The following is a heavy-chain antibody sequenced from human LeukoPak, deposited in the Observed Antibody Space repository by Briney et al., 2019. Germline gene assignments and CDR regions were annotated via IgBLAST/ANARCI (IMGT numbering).Heavy chain of an antibody. D-gene: IGHD3-10*01. Sequence: EASVKVSCKASGGTFSSYAISWLRPAPGQGLEWMGGIIPIFGTANYAPKFQGRVTMTEDTSTDTAYMELTSLRSEDAAVDFFATGSGSPGVWGQGTLVTVSS. CDR1: GGTFSSYA. CDR3: ATGSGSPGV. J-gene: IGHJ4*02. CDR2: IIPIFGTA. V-gene: IGHV1-69*06.